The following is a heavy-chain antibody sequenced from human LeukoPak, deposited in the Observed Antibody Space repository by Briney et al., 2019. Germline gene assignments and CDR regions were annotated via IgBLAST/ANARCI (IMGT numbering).Heavy chain of an antibody. V-gene: IGHV1-2*02. CDR3: ARDPLVAYGSGSTEHYFDY. CDR2: INPNSGGT. Sequence: GASVKVSCKASGYTFTGYYMHWVRQAPGQGLEWMGWINPNSGGTNYAQKFQGRVTMTRDTSISTAYMELSRLRSDDAAVYYCARDPLVAYGSGSTEHYFDYWGQGTLVTVSS. J-gene: IGHJ4*02. CDR1: GYTFTGYY. D-gene: IGHD3-10*01.